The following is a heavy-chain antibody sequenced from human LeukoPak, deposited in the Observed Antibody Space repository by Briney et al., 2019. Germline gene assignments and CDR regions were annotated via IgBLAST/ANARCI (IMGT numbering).Heavy chain of an antibody. J-gene: IGHJ4*02. Sequence: PSETLSLTCTVSGGSISSYYWSWIRQPPGKGLEWIGYIYYSGSTNYNPSLKSRVTISVDTSKNQFSLKLSSVTAADTAVYYCARFSDYDSSGPIDYWGQGTLVTVSS. V-gene: IGHV4-59*12. D-gene: IGHD3-22*01. CDR2: IYYSGST. CDR1: GGSISSYY. CDR3: ARFSDYDSSGPIDY.